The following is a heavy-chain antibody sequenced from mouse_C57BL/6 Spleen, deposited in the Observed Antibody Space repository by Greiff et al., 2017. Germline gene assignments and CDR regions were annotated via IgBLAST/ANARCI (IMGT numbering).Heavy chain of an antibody. CDR3: AREEITNFGC. V-gene: IGHV1-69*01. D-gene: IGHD1-1*01. J-gene: IGHJ2*01. CDR2: IDPSDSYT. Sequence: QVQLQQPGAELVMPGASVKLSCKASGYTFTSYWMHWVKQRPGQGLEWIGEIDPSDSYTNYNQKFKGKSTLTVDKSSSTAYMQLSSLTSEDSAVYYCAREEITNFGCWGQGTTLTVSS. CDR1: GYTFTSYW.